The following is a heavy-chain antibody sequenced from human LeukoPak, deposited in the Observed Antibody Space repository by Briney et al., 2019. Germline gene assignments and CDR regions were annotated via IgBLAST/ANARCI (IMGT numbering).Heavy chain of an antibody. CDR1: GGSISSYY. D-gene: IGHD3-3*01. CDR2: IYYSGST. J-gene: IGHJ6*02. Sequence: SETLSLTCTVSGGSISSYYWSWIRQPPGKGLEWIGYIYYSGSTNYNPSLKSRVTISVDTSKNQFSLKLSSVTAADTAVDYCARLPWDFWSGIDNYYYYYGMHVWGQGTTVTVS. V-gene: IGHV4-59*08. CDR3: ARLPWDFWSGIDNYYYYYGMHV.